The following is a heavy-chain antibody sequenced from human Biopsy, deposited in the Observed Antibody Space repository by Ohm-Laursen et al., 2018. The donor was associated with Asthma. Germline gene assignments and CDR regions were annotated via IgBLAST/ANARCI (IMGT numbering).Heavy chain of an antibody. D-gene: IGHD2-21*02. CDR1: GFTFDNYS. CDR2: ISYDGRNT. V-gene: IGHV3-30*04. Sequence: SLRLSCAASGFTFDNYSMHWVRQAPGKGLEWVTIISYDGRNTYYADSVEGRFTISRDNSKNTLFLQMSSLRPEDTAVYYCARGGLHYYEYYGMDVWGQGTTVTVSS. J-gene: IGHJ6*02. CDR3: ARGGLHYYEYYGMDV.